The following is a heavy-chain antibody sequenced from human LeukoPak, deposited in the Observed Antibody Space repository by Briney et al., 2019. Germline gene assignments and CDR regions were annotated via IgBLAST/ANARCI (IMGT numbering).Heavy chain of an antibody. CDR2: IRNKANSYTT. D-gene: IGHD5-18*01. CDR1: GFTVSNSY. J-gene: IGHJ4*02. CDR3: AREPAFDGYMIYYFDF. V-gene: IGHV3-72*01. Sequence: PGGSLRLSCAASGFTVSNSYMSWVRQAPGKGLEWVGRIRNKANSYTTEYAASVKGRFTISRDDSKSSLYLQMSSLKTEDTAVYYCAREPAFDGYMIYYFDFWGQGTLVTVSS.